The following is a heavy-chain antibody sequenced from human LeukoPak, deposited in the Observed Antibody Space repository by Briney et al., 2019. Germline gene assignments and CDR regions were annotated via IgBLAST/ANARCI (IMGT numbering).Heavy chain of an antibody. D-gene: IGHD2-15*01. CDR3: ARVAAKTVDY. CDR1: GGSIGRSSYY. CDR2: IYYSGST. V-gene: IGHV4-39*07. J-gene: IGHJ4*02. Sequence: SETLSLTCTVSGGSIGRSSYYWGWIRQPPGKGLEWIGHIYYSGSTDHNPSLKSQLTISVDTSKDQFSLKLSSVTAADTAVYYCARVAAKTVDYWGQGTLVTVSS.